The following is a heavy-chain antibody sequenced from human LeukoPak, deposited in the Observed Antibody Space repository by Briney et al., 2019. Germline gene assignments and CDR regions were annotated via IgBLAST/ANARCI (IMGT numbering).Heavy chain of an antibody. J-gene: IGHJ6*02. CDR3: ARECYGDYVGDYYYGMDV. Sequence: GGSLRLSCAASGFTFSDYYMNWIRQAPGKGLEWVSYISGRSNNTNYADSVEGRFTISRDNAKNSLYLQMNSLRAEDTAVYYCARECYGDYVGDYYYGMDVWGQGTTVTVSS. V-gene: IGHV3-11*06. CDR2: ISGRSNNT. D-gene: IGHD4-17*01. CDR1: GFTFSDYY.